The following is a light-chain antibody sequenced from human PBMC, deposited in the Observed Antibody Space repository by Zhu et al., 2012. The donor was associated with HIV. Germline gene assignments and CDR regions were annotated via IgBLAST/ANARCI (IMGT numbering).Light chain of an antibody. CDR1: QGISNH. J-gene: IGKJ4*01. Sequence: DIQLTQSPSFLPASVGDRVTITCRASQGISNHVAWYHQKPGKAPKLLIYAASTLQIGVPSRFRASGSGAEFTLTITSLQPEDFAIYYCQQLNSFPLTFGGGTKVEIK. CDR2: AAS. V-gene: IGKV1-9*01. CDR3: QQLNSFPLT.